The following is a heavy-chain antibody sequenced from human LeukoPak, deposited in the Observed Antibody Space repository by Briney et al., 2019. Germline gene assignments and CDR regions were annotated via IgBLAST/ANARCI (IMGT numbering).Heavy chain of an antibody. V-gene: IGHV3-48*03. J-gene: IGHJ4*02. CDR2: ISSSGSTI. CDR3: AKDPDCTSGVCYTFFDY. D-gene: IGHD2-8*01. Sequence: GGSLRLSCAASGFTFSSYEMNWVRQAPGKGLEWVSYISSSGSTIYYADSVKGRFTISRDNAKNSLYLQMNSLRAEDTAVYYCAKDPDCTSGVCYTFFDYWGQGTLVTVSS. CDR1: GFTFSSYE.